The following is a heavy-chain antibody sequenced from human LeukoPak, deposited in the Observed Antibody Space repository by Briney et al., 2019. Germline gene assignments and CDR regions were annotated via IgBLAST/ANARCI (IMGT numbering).Heavy chain of an antibody. CDR2: ISAYNGNT. J-gene: IGHJ4*02. CDR3: ARDSTPYYYDSSGYSDY. V-gene: IGHV1-18*01. CDR1: GYTFTSYG. D-gene: IGHD3-22*01. Sequence: ASVTVSCKASGYTFTSYGISWVRQAPGQGLEWMGWISAYNGNTNYAQKLQGRVTMTTDTSTSTAYMELRSLRSDDTAVYYCARDSTPYYYDSSGYSDYWGQGTLVTVSS.